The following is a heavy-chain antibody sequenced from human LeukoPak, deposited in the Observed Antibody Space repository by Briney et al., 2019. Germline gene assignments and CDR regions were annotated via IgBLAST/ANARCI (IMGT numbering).Heavy chain of an antibody. CDR2: ISWNSGSI. CDR1: GFTFDDYA. Sequence: GGSLRLSCAASGFTFDDYAMHWVRQAPGQGLEWVSGISWNSGSIGYADSVKGRFTISRANAKNSPSLQMNSLRAEDTALYYCAKGTMIVVGGLGAFDIWGQGTMVTVSS. CDR3: AKGTMIVVGGLGAFDI. J-gene: IGHJ3*02. V-gene: IGHV3-9*01. D-gene: IGHD3-22*01.